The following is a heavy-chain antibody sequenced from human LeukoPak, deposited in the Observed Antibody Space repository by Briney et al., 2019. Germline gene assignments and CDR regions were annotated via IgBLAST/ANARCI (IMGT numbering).Heavy chain of an antibody. V-gene: IGHV3-48*03. CDR2: ISSSGSTI. CDR3: ARVAAVGSIFGVVTPFDY. Sequence: GGSLRLSCAASGFTFSSYEMNWVRQAPGKGLEWVSYISSSGSTIYYADSVKGRFTISRDNAKNSLYLQTNSLRAEDTAVYYCARVAAVGSIFGVVTPFDYWGQGTLVTVSS. J-gene: IGHJ4*02. CDR1: GFTFSSYE. D-gene: IGHD3-3*01.